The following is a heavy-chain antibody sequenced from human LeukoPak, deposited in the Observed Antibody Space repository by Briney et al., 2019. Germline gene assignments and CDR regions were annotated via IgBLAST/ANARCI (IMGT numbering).Heavy chain of an antibody. CDR3: AIARRMDNFDY. CDR1: GYSISSGYY. D-gene: IGHD3/OR15-3a*01. Sequence: SETLSLTCSVSGYSISSGYYWGWIRQPAGKGLEWIGRIYSSGTTNYNPSLKSRVTISVDTSKNQFSLKLSSVTAADTAVYYCAIARRMDNFDYWGQGTLVTVSS. CDR2: IYSSGTT. V-gene: IGHV4-38-2*02. J-gene: IGHJ4*02.